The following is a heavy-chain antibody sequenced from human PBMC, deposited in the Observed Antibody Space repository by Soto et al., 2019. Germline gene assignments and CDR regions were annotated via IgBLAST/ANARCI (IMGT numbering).Heavy chain of an antibody. CDR1: GFTFSSSW. CDR2: INGGAITT. J-gene: IGHJ4*02. V-gene: IGHV3-74*01. Sequence: EVQLVESGGGLVQPGGSLRLSCAASGFTFSSSWMHWVRQAPGKGLVWVSRINGGAITTNYADSVKGPFTISRDNAKNTLYLQVESLTAKDTAVYYCARGPSGWFGYDYWGQGTLVTVSS. D-gene: IGHD6-19*01. CDR3: ARGPSGWFGYDY.